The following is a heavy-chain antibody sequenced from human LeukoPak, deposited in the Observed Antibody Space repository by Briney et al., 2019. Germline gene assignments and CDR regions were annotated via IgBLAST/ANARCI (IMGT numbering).Heavy chain of an antibody. CDR1: GSIFTTYW. D-gene: IGHD3-16*01. J-gene: IGHJ1*01. V-gene: IGHV5-51*01. CDR2: IYPGDSDT. Sequence: GGSLKISCKGSGSIFTTYWIGWVRQLPGKGLEWMGTIYPGDSDTRYSPSFQGQVTISADKSSAYLQWSSLKASDSGMYYCARRSGGSEFFEEWGQGTLVSVSS. CDR3: ARRSGGSEFFEE.